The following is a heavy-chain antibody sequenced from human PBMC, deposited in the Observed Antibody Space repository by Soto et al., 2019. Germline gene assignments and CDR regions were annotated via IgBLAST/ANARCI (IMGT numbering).Heavy chain of an antibody. J-gene: IGHJ3*02. CDR1: GFTFSSYA. V-gene: IGHV3-23*04. CDR2: ISGSGGST. Sequence: EVQLVESGGGLIQPGGSLRLSCAASGFTFSSYAMSWVRQAPGKGLEWVSAISGSGGSTYYADSVKGRFTISRDNSKNTLYLQMNSLRAEDTAVYYCAKDLRSGSYFMEGPGDDAFDIWGQGTMVTVSS. D-gene: IGHD1-26*01. CDR3: AKDLRSGSYFMEGPGDDAFDI.